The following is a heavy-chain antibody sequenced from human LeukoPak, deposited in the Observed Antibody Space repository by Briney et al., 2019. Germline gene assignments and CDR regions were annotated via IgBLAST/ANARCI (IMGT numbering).Heavy chain of an antibody. Sequence: SETLSLTCTVSGGSISSGSYYWSWIRQPPGKGLEWIGYIYYSGSTNYNPSLKSRVTISVDTSKNQFSLKLSSVTAADMAVYYCARRGRFLEWSRSAFDIWGQGTMVTVSS. CDR2: IYYSGST. CDR1: GGSISSGSYY. J-gene: IGHJ3*02. CDR3: ARRGRFLEWSRSAFDI. D-gene: IGHD3-3*01. V-gene: IGHV4-61*01.